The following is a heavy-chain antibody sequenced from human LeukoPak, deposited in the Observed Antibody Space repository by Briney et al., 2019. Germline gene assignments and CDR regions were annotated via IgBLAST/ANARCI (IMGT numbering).Heavy chain of an antibody. D-gene: IGHD1-26*01. CDR3: ARDPDGSRWGGAFDI. V-gene: IGHV3-53*01. CDR1: GFTVSSNY. Sequence: GGSLRLSCAASGFTVSSNYMNWVRQAPGKGLEWVPVIYSGGSTYYADSMKGRFTISRDISKNTLYLQINSLRAEDTAVYYCARDPDGSRWGGAFDIWGQGTMVTVSS. CDR2: IYSGGST. J-gene: IGHJ3*02.